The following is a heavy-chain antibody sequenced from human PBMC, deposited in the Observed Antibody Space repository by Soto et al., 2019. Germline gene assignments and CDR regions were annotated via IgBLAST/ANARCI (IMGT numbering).Heavy chain of an antibody. CDR2: INHSGST. J-gene: IGHJ4*02. CDR3: ASLDYGTYSRVDY. V-gene: IGHV4-34*01. CDR1: GGSFSDYY. Sequence: QVQLQQWGAGLLKPSETLSLTCAVFGGSFSDYYWSWIRQPPGKGLEWIGEINHSGSTNYNPSLKSRVTISVDTSKNQFSLKLSSVTAADTAVYYCASLDYGTYSRVDYWGQGTLVTVSS. D-gene: IGHD4-17*01.